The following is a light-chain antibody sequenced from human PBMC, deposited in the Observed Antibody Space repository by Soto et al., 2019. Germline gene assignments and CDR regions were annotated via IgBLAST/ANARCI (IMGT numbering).Light chain of an antibody. V-gene: IGLV2-14*01. Sequence: QSALTQPASVSGSPGQSISISCTGTSSDVGAYDYVSWHQQYPGKAPKLIIYAVTNRPSGNSDRFSASKSGNTASLAISGLQAEDEADYYCSSHTTSNTWVFGGGTKLTVL. J-gene: IGLJ3*02. CDR1: SSDVGAYDY. CDR2: AVT. CDR3: SSHTTSNTWV.